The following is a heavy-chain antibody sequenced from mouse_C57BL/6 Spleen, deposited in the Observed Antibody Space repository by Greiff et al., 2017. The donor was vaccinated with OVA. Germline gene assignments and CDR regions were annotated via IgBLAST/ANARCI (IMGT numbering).Heavy chain of an antibody. V-gene: IGHV5-17*01. Sequence: EVQLVESGGGLVKPGGSLKLSCAASGFTFSDYGMHWVRQAPEKGLEWVAYISSGSSTIYYADTVKGRFTISRDNAKNTLFLQMTSLRSEDTAMYYCARNDYYYAMDYWGQGTSVTVSS. CDR2: ISSGSSTI. CDR1: GFTFSDYG. J-gene: IGHJ4*01. CDR3: ARNDYYYAMDY.